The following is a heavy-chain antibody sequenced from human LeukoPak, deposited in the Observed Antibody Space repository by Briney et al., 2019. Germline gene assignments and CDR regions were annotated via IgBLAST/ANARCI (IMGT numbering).Heavy chain of an antibody. V-gene: IGHV4-4*07. J-gene: IGHJ5*02. CDR2: IYTSGST. CDR3: ARDRATVTHGGWFDP. Sequence: KTSETLSLTCTVSGGSISSYYWSWIRQPAGKGLEWIGRIYTSGSTNYNPSLKSRVTISVDKSKNQFSLKLSSVTAADTAVYYCARDRATVTHGGWFDPWGQGTLVTVSS. D-gene: IGHD4-17*01. CDR1: GGSISSYY.